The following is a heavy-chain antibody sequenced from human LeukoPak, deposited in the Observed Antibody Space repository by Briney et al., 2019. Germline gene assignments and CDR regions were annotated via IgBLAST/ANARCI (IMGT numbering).Heavy chain of an antibody. CDR2: IYYSGST. CDR3: ARTQYQLPFDAFDI. D-gene: IGHD2-2*01. CDR1: GGSISSYY. Sequence: SETLSLTCTVPGGSISSYYWSWIRQPPGKGLEWIGHIYYSGSTNYNPSLKGRVTISVDTSKNQFSLKLSSVTAADTAVYYCARTQYQLPFDAFDIWGQGTMVTVSS. J-gene: IGHJ3*02. V-gene: IGHV4-59*01.